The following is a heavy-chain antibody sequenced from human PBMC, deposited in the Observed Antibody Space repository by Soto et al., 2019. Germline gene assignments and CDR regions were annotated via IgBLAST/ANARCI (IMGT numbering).Heavy chain of an antibody. D-gene: IGHD4-17*01. CDR3: AKRTVGWYFDL. CDR2: ISGSGGST. CDR1: GFTFSSYT. V-gene: IGHV3-23*01. Sequence: GGSLRLSCAASGFTFSSYTMHWVRQAPGKGLEWVSLISGSGGSTYYADSVKGRFTISRDNSKNTLYLQMNSLRAEDTAVYYCAKRTVGWYFDLWGRGTLVTVSS. J-gene: IGHJ2*01.